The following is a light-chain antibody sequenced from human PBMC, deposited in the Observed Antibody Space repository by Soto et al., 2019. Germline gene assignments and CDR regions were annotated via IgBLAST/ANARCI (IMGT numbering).Light chain of an antibody. J-gene: IGKJ2*01. CDR2: GAS. CDR3: QQYGSSYT. CDR1: ESVSDNS. V-gene: IGKV3-20*01. Sequence: EIVLTQSPGILSLSPGERATLSCRASESVSDNSLAWFQQKPGQPPRLLISGASYRAAGIPDRFSGSGSGRDFTLIISRLEPEDFAVYYCQQYGSSYTFGQGTKLEIK.